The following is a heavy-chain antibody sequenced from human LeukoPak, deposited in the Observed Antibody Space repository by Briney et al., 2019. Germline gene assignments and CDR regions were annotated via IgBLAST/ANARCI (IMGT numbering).Heavy chain of an antibody. Sequence: SETLSLTCTVSGGSISYYYWTWIRQSPGKGLEWIGQIYYTGSTYYNPSLKRRVTISVDTSRNQFSLNLTSVTAADTAVYYCARGGTYNDILTFDPWGQGTLVTVSS. CDR2: IYYTGST. D-gene: IGHD3-9*01. CDR3: ARGGTYNDILTFDP. V-gene: IGHV4-59*01. CDR1: GGSISYYY. J-gene: IGHJ5*02.